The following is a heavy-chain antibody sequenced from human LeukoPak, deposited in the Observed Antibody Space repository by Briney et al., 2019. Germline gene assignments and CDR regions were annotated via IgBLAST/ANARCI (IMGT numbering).Heavy chain of an antibody. J-gene: IGHJ4*02. CDR1: GCTFSSYN. D-gene: IGHD3-10*01. CDR2: ITRSSSNI. Sequence: PGGSLRLSCAASGCTFSSYNMNWVRQAAGKGLEWVSSITRSSSNIYYADSVKGRFTISRDNAQNSLYLQMNSLRAEDTAVYYCARGAYYYGSGSYSFQIDNWGQGTLVTVSS. CDR3: ARGAYYYGSGSYSFQIDN. V-gene: IGHV3-21*01.